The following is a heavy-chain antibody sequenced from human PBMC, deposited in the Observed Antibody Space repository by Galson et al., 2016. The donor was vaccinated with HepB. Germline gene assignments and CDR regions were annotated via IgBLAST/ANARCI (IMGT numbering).Heavy chain of an antibody. CDR2: IKQDGSQK. V-gene: IGHV3-7*03. D-gene: IGHD6-25*01. J-gene: IGHJ4*02. CDR1: GFTSSNYW. Sequence: SLRLSCAGSGFTSSNYWMSWVRQAPGKGLEWVANIKQDGSQKNYVDSVKGRFTISRDNAKDSLYLQMNSLRADDTAVYYCATDRGYGADDNWGQGTLVTVSS. CDR3: ATDRGYGADDN.